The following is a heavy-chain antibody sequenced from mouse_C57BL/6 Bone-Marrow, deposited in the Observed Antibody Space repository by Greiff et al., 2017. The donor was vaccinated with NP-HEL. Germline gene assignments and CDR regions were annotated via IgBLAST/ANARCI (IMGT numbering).Heavy chain of an antibody. V-gene: IGHV5-6*01. D-gene: IGHD1-1*01. J-gene: IGHJ3*01. CDR2: ISSGGSYT. CDR3: ESHRGYYG. CDR1: GFTFSSYG. Sequence: EVQLQESGGDLVKPAASLKLSCAASGFTFSSYGMSWVRQTPDKRLEWVATISSGGSYTYYPDSVKGRATLSRDNAKNTLYLQMSSLKSEDSAMYYFESHRGYYGWGQGTLVTVSA.